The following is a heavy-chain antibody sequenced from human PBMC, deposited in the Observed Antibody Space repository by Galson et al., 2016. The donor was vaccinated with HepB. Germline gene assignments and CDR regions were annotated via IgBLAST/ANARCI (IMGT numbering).Heavy chain of an antibody. D-gene: IGHD4-17*01. CDR2: MTDSGGST. J-gene: IGHJ4*02. V-gene: IGHV3-23*01. Sequence: SLRLSCAASGFTFRSYALSWVRQAPGKGLEWVSTMTDSGGSTYYEDSVKGRFTISRDNSKNTLFLQMNSLRVEDTAKYYCSKRTSHDYGALLDYWGQGALVTVSS. CDR3: SKRTSHDYGALLDY. CDR1: GFTFRSYA.